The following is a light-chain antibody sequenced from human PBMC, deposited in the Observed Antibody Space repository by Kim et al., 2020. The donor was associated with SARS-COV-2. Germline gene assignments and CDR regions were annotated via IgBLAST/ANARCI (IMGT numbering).Light chain of an antibody. CDR3: SAWDSSLSAWV. V-gene: IGLV10-54*04. Sequence: QPATLTCTGNSNNVGYEGAAWLQQHQGHPPKLLSYRNNNRPSGISDRFSASRSGNTASLTITGLQPEDETDYYCSAWDSSLSAWVFGGGTQLTVL. CDR1: SNNVGYEG. CDR2: RNN. J-gene: IGLJ3*02.